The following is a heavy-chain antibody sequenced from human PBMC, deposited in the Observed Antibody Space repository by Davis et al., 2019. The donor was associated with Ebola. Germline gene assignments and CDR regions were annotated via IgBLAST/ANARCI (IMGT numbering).Heavy chain of an antibody. D-gene: IGHD5-12*01. CDR1: GFTFSSYS. Sequence: GGSLRLSCAASGFTFSSYSMNWGRKDTGKGLEWVSSISSSSSYIYYADSVKGRFTISRDNAKNSLYLQMNSLRAEDTAVYYCARRQIVATHIDYWGQGTLVTVSS. CDR3: ARRQIVATHIDY. CDR2: ISSSSSYI. V-gene: IGHV3-21*01. J-gene: IGHJ4*02.